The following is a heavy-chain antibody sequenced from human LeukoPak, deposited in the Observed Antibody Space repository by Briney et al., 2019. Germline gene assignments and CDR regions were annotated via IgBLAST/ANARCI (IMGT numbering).Heavy chain of an antibody. CDR1: GFTFDDYA. Sequence: GSLRLSCAASGFTFDDYAMHWVRQAPGKGLEWVSGIDGSGGFTYYADSVKGRFTISRDNSKNTLYLQMNSLRAEDTAVYYCARGLFVVAHQGAFDIWGQGTMVTVSS. V-gene: IGHV3-23*01. CDR2: IDGSGGFT. CDR3: ARGLFVVAHQGAFDI. D-gene: IGHD2-21*01. J-gene: IGHJ3*02.